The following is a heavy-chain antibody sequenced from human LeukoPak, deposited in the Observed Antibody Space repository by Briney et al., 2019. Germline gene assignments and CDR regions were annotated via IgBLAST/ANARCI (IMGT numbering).Heavy chain of an antibody. Sequence: SQTLSLTCTVSGGSISSGSYYWSWIRQPPGKGLEWIGYIYYSGSTNYNPSLKSRVTISVDTSKNQFSLNLSSVTAADTAVYYCARVAPRGAYYYYYYMDVWGKGTTVTVSS. CDR3: ARVAPRGAYYYYYYMDV. CDR2: IYYSGST. CDR1: GGSISSGSYY. J-gene: IGHJ6*03. V-gene: IGHV4-61*01.